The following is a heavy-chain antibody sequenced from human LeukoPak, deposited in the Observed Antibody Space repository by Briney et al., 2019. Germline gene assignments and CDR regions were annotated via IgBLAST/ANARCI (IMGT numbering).Heavy chain of an antibody. CDR2: ISYDGSNK. V-gene: IGHV3-30*18. Sequence: PGGSLRLSCAASGFTFSNYGMHWVRQAPGKGLEWVAVISYDGSNKYYADSVKGRFTISRDNSKNTLYLQMNSLRAEDTAVYYCAKDDRRWELENWFDPWGQGTLVTVSS. J-gene: IGHJ5*02. CDR1: GFTFSNYG. CDR3: AKDDRRWELENWFDP. D-gene: IGHD1-26*01.